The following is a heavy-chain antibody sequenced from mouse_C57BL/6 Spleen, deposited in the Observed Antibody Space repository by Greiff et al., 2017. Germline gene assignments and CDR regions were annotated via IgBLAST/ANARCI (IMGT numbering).Heavy chain of an antibody. CDR3: ARYYDGYYPYYFDY. CDR1: GYAFSSYW. D-gene: IGHD2-3*01. V-gene: IGHV1-80*01. J-gene: IGHJ2*01. CDR2: IYPGDGDT. Sequence: VQLQQSGAELVKPGASVKISCKASGYAFSSYWMNWVKQRPGKGLEWIGQIYPGDGDTNYNGKFKGKATLTADKSSSTAYMQLSSLTSEDSAVYFCARYYDGYYPYYFDYWGQGTTLTVSS.